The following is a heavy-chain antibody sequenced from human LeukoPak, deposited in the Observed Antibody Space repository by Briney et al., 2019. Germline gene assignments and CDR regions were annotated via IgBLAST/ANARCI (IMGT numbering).Heavy chain of an antibody. J-gene: IGHJ4*02. CDR2: INHSGST. D-gene: IGHD4-17*01. V-gene: IGHV4-34*01. CDR1: GGSFSGYY. CDR3: AGSSTVTTGPTDY. Sequence: SETLSLTCAVYGGSFSGYYWSWIRQPPGKGLEWIGEINHSGSTNYNPSLKSRVTISVDTSKNQFSLKLSSVTAADTAVYYCAGSSTVTTGPTDYWGQGTLVTVSS.